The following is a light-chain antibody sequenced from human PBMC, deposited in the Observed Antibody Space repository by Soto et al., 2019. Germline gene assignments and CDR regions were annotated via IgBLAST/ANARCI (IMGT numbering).Light chain of an antibody. Sequence: ETVMTQSPATLSASPGESATLSCGAIQSVSSNLGWYQQKPGQAPRLLIYGASTRATGVAARFSGTWSGTEFTLTISSLHSEDFAVYYCQQYNNWPLTFGGGTKVEIK. CDR3: QQYNNWPLT. J-gene: IGKJ4*01. V-gene: IGKV3-15*01. CDR2: GAS. CDR1: QSVSSN.